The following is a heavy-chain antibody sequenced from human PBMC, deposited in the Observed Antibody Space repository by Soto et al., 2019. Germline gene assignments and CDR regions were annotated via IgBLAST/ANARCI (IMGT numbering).Heavy chain of an antibody. CDR2: MSYDGSNT. D-gene: IGHD2-2*01. CDR1: GFTFSSYG. J-gene: IGHJ6*02. CDR3: ANGGGGMVLVPTGMDV. Sequence: QVQLVESGGGVVQPGRSLRLSCAASGFTFSSYGMHWVRQAPGKGLEWVAVMSYDGSNTYYADSVKGRFTISRDNSKNSLYLQMNSVRADDTAVYYCANGGGGMVLVPTGMDVWGQGTTVTVSS. V-gene: IGHV3-30*18.